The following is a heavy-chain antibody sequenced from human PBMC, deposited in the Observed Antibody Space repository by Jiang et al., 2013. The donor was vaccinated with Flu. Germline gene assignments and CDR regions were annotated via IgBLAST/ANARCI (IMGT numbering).Heavy chain of an antibody. CDR1: GFTFSSYD. J-gene: IGHJ4*02. V-gene: IGHV3-21*01. Sequence: QLVEVVGEGRGQGLGGPVRLSCAASGFTFSSYDMNWVRQAPGRGLDWVASISTSGTYKYYADSLKGRFTISRDNAKNSLDLQMSSLRAEDTAVYYCARDLDAYDGSGYYLGYWGQGTLLTVSS. D-gene: IGHD3-22*01. CDR2: ISTSGTYK. CDR3: ARDLDAYDGSGYYLGY.